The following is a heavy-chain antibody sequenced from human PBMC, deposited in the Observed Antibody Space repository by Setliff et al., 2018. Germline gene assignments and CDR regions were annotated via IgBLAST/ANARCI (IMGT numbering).Heavy chain of an antibody. D-gene: IGHD3-22*01. J-gene: IGHJ4*02. CDR2: IYYSGST. CDR3: ARQLCSSGYCYATTFDY. V-gene: IGHV4-31*03. CDR1: GGSISSSSYY. Sequence: KPSETLSLTCTVSGGSISSSSYYWSWIRQHPGKGLEWIGYIYYSGSTYYNPSLKSRVTISVDTSKNQFPLKLSSVTASDTAVYYCARQLCSSGYCYATTFDYWGQGTLVTVSS.